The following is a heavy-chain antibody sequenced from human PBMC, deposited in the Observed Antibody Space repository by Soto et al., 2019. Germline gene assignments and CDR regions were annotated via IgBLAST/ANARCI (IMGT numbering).Heavy chain of an antibody. CDR2: ISSSSSYI. D-gene: IGHD2-2*01. Sequence: EVQLVESGGGLVKPGGSLRLSCAASGFTFSSYSMNWVRQAPGKGLEWVSSISSSSSYIYYADSVKGRFTISRDNAKNSLYLQMNSLRAEDTAVYYCARESRVTYCSSTSCHSNYYYYMDVWGKGTTVTVSS. CDR3: ARESRVTYCSSTSCHSNYYYYMDV. CDR1: GFTFSSYS. V-gene: IGHV3-21*01. J-gene: IGHJ6*03.